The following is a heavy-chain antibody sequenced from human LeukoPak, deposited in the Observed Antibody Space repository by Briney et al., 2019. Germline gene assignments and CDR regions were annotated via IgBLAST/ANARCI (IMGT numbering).Heavy chain of an antibody. J-gene: IGHJ4*02. CDR2: ISSSSSYI. CDR3: ARGLVLWFGELLDY. V-gene: IGHV3-21*01. CDR1: GFTFSSYS. D-gene: IGHD3-10*01. Sequence: GGSLRLSCAASGFTFSSYSMNWVRQAPGKGLEWVSSISSSSSYIYYADSVKGRFTISRDNAKNSLYLQMNSLRAEDTAVYYCARGLVLWFGELLDYWGQGTLVTVSS.